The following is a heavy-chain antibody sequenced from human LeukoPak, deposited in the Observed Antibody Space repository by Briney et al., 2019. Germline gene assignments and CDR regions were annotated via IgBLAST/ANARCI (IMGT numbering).Heavy chain of an antibody. CDR2: INPNSGAT. CDR3: ARDFPYCPTGSCSLFYYYMDI. D-gene: IGHD2-8*01. Sequence: ASVKVSCKTSGYPFIGQYLCWVRQAPGQGLECMGRINPNSGATNYAQKFQSRVTMTRDTSTSTAYMELRRLTDDKTAVYYCARDFPYCPTGSCSLFYYYMDIWGNGTTVTVSS. J-gene: IGHJ6*03. V-gene: IGHV1-2*02. CDR1: GYPFIGQY.